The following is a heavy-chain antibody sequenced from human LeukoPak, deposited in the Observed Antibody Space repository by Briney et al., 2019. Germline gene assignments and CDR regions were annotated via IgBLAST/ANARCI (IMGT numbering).Heavy chain of an antibody. CDR3: ARSEKYYDILTGYYFDY. Sequence: SETLSLTCTVSGGSISSYYWSWIRQPPGKGLEWIGYINYSGSTNYNPSLKSRVTISVDTSKNQFSLKLSSVTAADTAVYYCARSEKYYDILTGYYFDYWGQGTLVTVSS. J-gene: IGHJ4*02. CDR2: INYSGST. D-gene: IGHD3-9*01. CDR1: GGSISSYY. V-gene: IGHV4-59*01.